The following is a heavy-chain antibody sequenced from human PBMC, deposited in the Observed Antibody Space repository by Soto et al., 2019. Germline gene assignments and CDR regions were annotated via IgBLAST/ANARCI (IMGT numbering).Heavy chain of an antibody. V-gene: IGHV1-8*01. J-gene: IGHJ6*02. CDR2: MNPNSGNT. D-gene: IGHD3-10*01. CDR1: GYTFTSYD. CDR3: ARGWEVTGSGSYWPLYYYYYGMDV. Sequence: GASVKVSCKASGYTFTSYDINWVRQATRQGLEWMGWMNPNSGNTGYAQKFQGRVTMTRNTSISTAYMELSSLRSEDTAVYYCARGWEVTGSGSYWPLYYYYYGMDVWGQGTTVTVSS.